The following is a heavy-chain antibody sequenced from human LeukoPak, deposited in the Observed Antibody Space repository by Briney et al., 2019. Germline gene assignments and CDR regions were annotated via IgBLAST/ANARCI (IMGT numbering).Heavy chain of an antibody. Sequence: SETLSLTCTVSGGSISSYYWSWIRQPPGKGLEWIGYIYYSGSTNYNPSLKSRVTISVDTSKNQFSLKLTSVTAADTAVYFCARDLSGSLYFDYWGQGVLVTVSS. V-gene: IGHV4-59*12. CDR3: ARDLSGSLYFDY. CDR2: IYYSGST. CDR1: GGSISSYY. J-gene: IGHJ4*02. D-gene: IGHD3-10*01.